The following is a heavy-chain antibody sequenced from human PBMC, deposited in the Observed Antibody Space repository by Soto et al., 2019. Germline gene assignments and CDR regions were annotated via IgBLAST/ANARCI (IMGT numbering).Heavy chain of an antibody. D-gene: IGHD5-12*01. CDR2: IYRTGST. V-gene: IGHV4-4*02. CDR3: ASRDPGSSVDY. J-gene: IGHJ4*02. Sequence: SETLSLTCAVSGASFTSNDWWTWVRQPPGRGLEWIGEIYRTGSTNYNPSLKSRVTISLDKSENQFSLKVTSLTAADTAVYYCASRDPGSSVDYWGQGTLVTVSS. CDR1: GASFTSNDW.